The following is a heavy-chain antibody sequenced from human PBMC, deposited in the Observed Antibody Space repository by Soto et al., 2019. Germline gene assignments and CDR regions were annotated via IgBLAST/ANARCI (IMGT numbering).Heavy chain of an antibody. CDR1: GASISSNNW. CDR3: ARDLGSRLREYMPDSWFVP. D-gene: IGHD1-26*01. J-gene: IGHJ5*02. V-gene: IGHV4-4*02. Sequence: PSETLSLTCAVSGASISSNNWWSWVRQPPGKGLEWIGEIHHTGRINYNPSLKSRVIISIDKSKNQFSLELNSVAAADTAVYYCARDLGSRLREYMPDSWFVPWGQGTQVTVSS. CDR2: IHHTGRI.